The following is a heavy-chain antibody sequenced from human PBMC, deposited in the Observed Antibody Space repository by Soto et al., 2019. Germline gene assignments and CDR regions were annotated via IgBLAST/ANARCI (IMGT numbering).Heavy chain of an antibody. Sequence: GESLKISCQGSGYTFSNFWIGWVRQMPGEGLEWMGLMYPWTSDTRYSPSFQGDLTISVDTSTSTGYLQWSSLKASDTAMYYCVTTRDGTTYFAYWGQGTLVTVSS. D-gene: IGHD1-7*01. CDR3: VTTRDGTTYFAY. CDR1: GYTFSNFW. V-gene: IGHV5-51*01. CDR2: MYPWTSDT. J-gene: IGHJ4*02.